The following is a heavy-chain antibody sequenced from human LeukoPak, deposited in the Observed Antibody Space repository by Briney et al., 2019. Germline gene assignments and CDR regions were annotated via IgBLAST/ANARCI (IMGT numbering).Heavy chain of an antibody. D-gene: IGHD3-22*01. Sequence: GGSLRLSCAASGFTFSIYAMSWVRQAPGKGLQWVSSITSRGESTWYVDSVKGRFTISRDNSKNTLYLQMNSLRAEDTAVYYCADGYSTFDYWGQGTLVTVSS. CDR3: ADGYSTFDY. V-gene: IGHV3-23*01. CDR1: GFTFSIYA. CDR2: ITSRGEST. J-gene: IGHJ4*02.